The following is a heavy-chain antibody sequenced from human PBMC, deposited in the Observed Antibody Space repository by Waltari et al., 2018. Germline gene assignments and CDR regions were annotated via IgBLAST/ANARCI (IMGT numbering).Heavy chain of an antibody. CDR1: GFSFKQYW. J-gene: IGHJ4*02. CDR3: ARPLYPSGWDQFDS. Sequence: EVQLVESGGGLVQPGGSVRLSCAASGFSFKQYWMSWVRQAPGKGLEWVATINQDGNDKYYVDSVKGRFTISRDNGKKSLYLQMNNLRVDDTAVYYCARPLYPSGWDQFDSWGQGTLVTVSS. V-gene: IGHV3-7*04. CDR2: INQDGNDK. D-gene: IGHD6-19*01.